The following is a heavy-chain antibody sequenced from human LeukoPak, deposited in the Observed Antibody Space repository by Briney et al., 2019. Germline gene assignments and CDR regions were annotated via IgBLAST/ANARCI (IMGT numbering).Heavy chain of an antibody. D-gene: IGHD7-27*01. V-gene: IGHV1-8*01. CDR1: GYTFTSYD. CDR2: MSPKSGNT. J-gene: IGHJ4*02. CDR3: VRTPPNWGADY. Sequence: AASVKVSCTASGYTFTSYDINWVRQATGQGLEWMGWMSPKSGNTGYAQKFQGRVTMTSNTAISTAYMELSSLRSEDTAVYYCVRTPPNWGADYWGQGTLVTVSS.